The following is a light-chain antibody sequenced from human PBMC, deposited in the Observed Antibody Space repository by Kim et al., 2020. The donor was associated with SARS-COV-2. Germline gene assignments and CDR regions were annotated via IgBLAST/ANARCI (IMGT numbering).Light chain of an antibody. V-gene: IGLV3-19*01. CDR3: NSRDTNNNVI. Sequence: SSELTQDPAVSVALGQTVRITCQGDSLRSYYATWYQQKPGEAPIVVIYGKNNRPPGIPDRFSGSSSGNTASLTITATQAGDEADYYCNSRDTNNNVIFGG. CDR2: GKN. J-gene: IGLJ2*01. CDR1: SLRSYY.